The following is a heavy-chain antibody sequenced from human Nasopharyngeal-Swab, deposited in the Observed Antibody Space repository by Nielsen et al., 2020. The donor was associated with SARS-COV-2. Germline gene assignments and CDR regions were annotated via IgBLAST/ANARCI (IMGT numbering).Heavy chain of an antibody. CDR2: ISVYNGGT. CDR1: GYTFTTYY. Sequence: SVKVSCKASGYTFTTYYVHWVRQAPGQGLEWVGRISVYNGGTDYAQKFQGRVTMTRDTSINTAFMEMRSLRSDDTAVYYCATPTDGYNFFHFWGQGAHVTVSS. V-gene: IGHV1-2*06. D-gene: IGHD5-24*01. CDR3: ATPTDGYNFFHF. J-gene: IGHJ4*02.